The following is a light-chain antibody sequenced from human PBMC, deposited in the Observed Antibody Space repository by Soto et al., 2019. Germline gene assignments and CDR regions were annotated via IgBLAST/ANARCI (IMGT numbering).Light chain of an antibody. Sequence: DIQMTQSPSSLSASVGDRVTITCRASQSISCYLNWYQQRPGKAPKVLIYGASTLQSGVSSRFSGSGSGTEFTLTISSLQPEDFATYYCQQGYSISWTFGQGTKVEIK. CDR1: QSISCY. J-gene: IGKJ1*01. CDR2: GAS. V-gene: IGKV1-39*01. CDR3: QQGYSISWT.